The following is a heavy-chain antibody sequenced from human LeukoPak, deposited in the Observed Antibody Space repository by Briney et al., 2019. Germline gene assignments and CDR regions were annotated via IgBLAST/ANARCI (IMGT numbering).Heavy chain of an antibody. CDR1: GFTFSIYA. CDR2: ISNSGATT. Sequence: GGSLRLSCAASGFTFSIYAMTWVRQAPGKGLEWVSAISNSGATTFYADSVKGRFTISRDNSKSMVYLQMNSLRAEDTAVYYCAKNTSGTYLDYWGQGILVTVSS. J-gene: IGHJ4*02. D-gene: IGHD1-26*01. CDR3: AKNTSGTYLDY. V-gene: IGHV3-23*01.